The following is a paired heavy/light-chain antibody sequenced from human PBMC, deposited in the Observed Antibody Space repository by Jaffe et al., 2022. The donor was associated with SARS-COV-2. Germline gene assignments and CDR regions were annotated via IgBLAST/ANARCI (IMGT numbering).Heavy chain of an antibody. Sequence: EVQLVESGGGLVQPGGSLKLSCAVSGFTFSGSAIHWVRQASGKGLEWVGRIRGTANSYATAYAASVKGRFTISRDDSKNTAYLQMNSLKTEDTAVYFCTRLEEVTGIVTSAYDIWGQGTMVIVSS. CDR2: IRGTANSYAT. V-gene: IGHV3-73*01. D-gene: IGHD2-21*02. J-gene: IGHJ3*02. CDR3: TRLEEVTGIVTSAYDI. CDR1: GFTFSGSA.
Light chain of an antibody. CDR1: QSVLHSSNNRNN. Sequence: DIVMTQSPDSLAVSLGERATINCKSSQSVLHSSNNRNNLAWYQQKPGQPPKLLIYWASTRASGVPDRFSGSGSGTDFTLSISSLQTEDVAVYYCHQYCNVPVTFGGGTKVEIK. CDR3: HQYCNVPVT. J-gene: IGKJ4*01. CDR2: WAS. V-gene: IGKV4-1*01.